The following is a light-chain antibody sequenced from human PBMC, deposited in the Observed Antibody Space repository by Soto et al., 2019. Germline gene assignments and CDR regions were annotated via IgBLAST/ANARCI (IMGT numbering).Light chain of an antibody. Sequence: IQLTQSPSTLSASVGDRVIITCRASQNTRNWVAWYQQTPGKAPKLLVSKTSSLESGVPSRFSGSGSGTEFTLTISSLQPDDFATSYCHQYNTYPWTYGQGTRVEIK. CDR3: HQYNTYPWT. V-gene: IGKV1-5*03. J-gene: IGKJ1*01. CDR2: KTS. CDR1: QNTRNW.